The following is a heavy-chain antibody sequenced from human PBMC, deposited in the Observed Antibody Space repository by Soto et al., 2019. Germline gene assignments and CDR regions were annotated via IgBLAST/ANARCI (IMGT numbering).Heavy chain of an antibody. D-gene: IGHD6-19*01. CDR1: GFTVSSNY. J-gene: IGHJ4*02. Sequence: GGSLRLSCAASGFTVSSNYMSWVRQAPGKGLEWVSVIYSGGSTYYADSVKGRFTISRDNSKNTLYLQMNSLRAEDTAVYYCARDREGSGWSLAHFGNWGQGTLVTVSS. CDR2: IYSGGST. V-gene: IGHV3-66*01. CDR3: ARDREGSGWSLAHFGN.